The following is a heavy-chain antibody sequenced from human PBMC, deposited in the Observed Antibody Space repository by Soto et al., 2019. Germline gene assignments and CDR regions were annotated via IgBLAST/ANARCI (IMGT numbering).Heavy chain of an antibody. Sequence: EDQLVESGGGLVQPGGSLRLTCAVSGFSFRSDWMNWVRQAPGKGLEWVAHTNQDGSEKYYLDSVKGRFTIFRDNAKNTLYRQMNGLRAEVTAVYYCSGGVGDAIWGQGTLVTVSS. D-gene: IGHD1-26*01. CDR3: SGGVGDAI. J-gene: IGHJ4*02. CDR1: GFSFRSDW. V-gene: IGHV3-7*04. CDR2: TNQDGSEK.